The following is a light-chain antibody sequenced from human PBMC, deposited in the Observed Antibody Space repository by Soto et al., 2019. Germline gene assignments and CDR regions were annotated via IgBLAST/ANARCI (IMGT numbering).Light chain of an antibody. Sequence: QAVVTQEASLTVSPGGTVTLTCGSSTGAVTSSHYPYWFQQKPGQAPRTLIYDTSNKHSWTPARFSGSLLGGKAALTLSGAQPEDEAEYYCLLSCSGARPVVFGGGTKLTVL. CDR1: TGAVTSSHY. J-gene: IGLJ2*01. CDR2: DTS. V-gene: IGLV7-46*01. CDR3: LLSCSGARPVV.